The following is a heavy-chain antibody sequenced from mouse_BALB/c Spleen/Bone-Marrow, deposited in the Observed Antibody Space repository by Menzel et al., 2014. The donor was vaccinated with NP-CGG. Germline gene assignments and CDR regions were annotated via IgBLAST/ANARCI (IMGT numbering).Heavy chain of an antibody. CDR1: GYTFTSYW. CDR2: IDPSDSYT. V-gene: IGHV1-69*02. D-gene: IGHD3-1*01. CDR3: ARRELGPRWFTY. Sequence: QVQLQQSGAEFVKPGASVKLSCKASGYTFTSYWMHWVKQRPGQGLEWIGEIDPSDSYTNYNQKFKGKATLTVGKSSSTAYMQLSSLTSEDSAVYYCARRELGPRWFTYWGQGTLVTVSA. J-gene: IGHJ3*01.